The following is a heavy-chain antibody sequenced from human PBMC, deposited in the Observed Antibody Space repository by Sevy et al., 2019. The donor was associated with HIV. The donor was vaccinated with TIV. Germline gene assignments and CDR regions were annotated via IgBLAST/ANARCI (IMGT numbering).Heavy chain of an antibody. V-gene: IGHV1-2*02. CDR1: GYTFTGYY. D-gene: IGHD6-13*01. Sequence: ASVKVSCKASGYTFTGYYMYWVRQAPGQGLEWLGWINPNSGATNYAQKVQGRVTMTRDTSISTAYMELSRLRSDDTAIYYCARGRIAAAGGHYFDYWGQGTLVTVSS. CDR3: ARGRIAAAGGHYFDY. J-gene: IGHJ4*02. CDR2: INPNSGAT.